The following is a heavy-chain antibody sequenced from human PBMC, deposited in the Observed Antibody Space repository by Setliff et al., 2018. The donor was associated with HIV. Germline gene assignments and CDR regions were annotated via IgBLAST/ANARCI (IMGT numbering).Heavy chain of an antibody. CDR1: GGSISSYY. J-gene: IGHJ4*02. CDR2: IYNSAST. V-gene: IGHV4-4*09. CDR3: ARDLYCSGGSGYYPSYFDY. D-gene: IGHD2-15*01. Sequence: SETLSLTCTVSGGSISSYYWSWIRQPPGKGLEWIGYIYNSASTSYNPSLKSRVTISVDTSKNQFSLKLSSVTAADTAVYYCARDLYCSGGSGYYPSYFDYWGQGTLVTVSS.